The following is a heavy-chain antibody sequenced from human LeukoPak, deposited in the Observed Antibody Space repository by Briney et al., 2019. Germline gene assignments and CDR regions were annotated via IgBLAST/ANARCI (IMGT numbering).Heavy chain of an antibody. CDR1: GFTFSSYS. CDR3: ARRVTTAYDY. J-gene: IGHJ4*02. Sequence: PGGSLRLSCAASGFTFSSYSMNWVRQAPGKGLEWVSYISSSSSSIIHYADSVKGRFTISRDNAKNSVYLQMNSLRDEDTAVYYCARRVTTAYDYWGQGTLATVSS. CDR2: ISSSSSSII. V-gene: IGHV3-48*02. D-gene: IGHD1-1*01.